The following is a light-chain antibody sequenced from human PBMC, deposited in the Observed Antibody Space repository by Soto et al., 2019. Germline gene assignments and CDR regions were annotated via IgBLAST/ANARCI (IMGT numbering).Light chain of an antibody. V-gene: IGKV3-15*01. CDR2: GAS. CDR1: QSISGN. CDR3: KQYNDWPIT. J-gene: IGKJ5*01. Sequence: EIVMTQSPDTLSVSPGERATLSCRASQSISGNLAWFQQKPGQAPRLLFSGASTRAPGVPVRFSASGSGTDFTLTISSLQSEDFVVYYCKQYNDWPITFGQGTRLDI.